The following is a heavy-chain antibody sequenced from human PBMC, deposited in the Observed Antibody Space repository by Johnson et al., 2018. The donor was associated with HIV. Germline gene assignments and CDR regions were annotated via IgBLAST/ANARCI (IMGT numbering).Heavy chain of an antibody. CDR3: AKDQYCGGDCYPDAFDI. Sequence: VQLVESGGGVVQPGRSLRLSCIASGFTFSSYAMSWVRQAPGKGLEWVSAISGSAGITYYADSVEGRFTISRDNSKNTLYLQMNSLRAEDTALYYCAKDQYCGGDCYPDAFDIWGQGTMVTVSS. D-gene: IGHD2-21*02. J-gene: IGHJ3*02. CDR2: ISGSAGIT. V-gene: IGHV3-23*04. CDR1: GFTFSSYA.